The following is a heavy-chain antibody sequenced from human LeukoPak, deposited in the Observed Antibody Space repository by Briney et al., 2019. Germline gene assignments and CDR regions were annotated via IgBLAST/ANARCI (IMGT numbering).Heavy chain of an antibody. Sequence: SETLSLTCTVSGDSISGGAFYWGWVRQSPGKGLEWIGSMFYSGSTHFNPSLESRITMSLDTSKNQFSLRLSLMTAADTAIYYCARQGSSPNWFDPWGQGTLVTVSS. V-gene: IGHV4-39*01. CDR1: GDSISGGAFY. CDR2: MFYSGST. CDR3: ARQGSSPNWFDP. J-gene: IGHJ5*02. D-gene: IGHD1-26*01.